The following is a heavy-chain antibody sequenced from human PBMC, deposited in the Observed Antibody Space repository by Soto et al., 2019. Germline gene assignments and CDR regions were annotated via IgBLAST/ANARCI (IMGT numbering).Heavy chain of an antibody. CDR3: SVTRLYDNFEYHRHGFNF. Sequence: HPGGSLRLSCAASGFTFSSYTMNWVRQAPGKGLEWVSCVSGRGADNSYADSVKGRFTISRDNSVNLLFLQRNDGRAEDTAVYCCSVTRLYDNFEYHRHGFNFWGQGTMVTVSS. CDR1: GFTFSSYT. J-gene: IGHJ3*01. D-gene: IGHD3-22*01. CDR2: VSGRGADN. V-gene: IGHV3-23*01.